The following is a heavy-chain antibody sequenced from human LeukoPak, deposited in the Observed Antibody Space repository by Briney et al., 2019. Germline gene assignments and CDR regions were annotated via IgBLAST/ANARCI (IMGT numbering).Heavy chain of an antibody. Sequence: SETLSLTCTVSGGSISGHYCSWIRQPPGKGLEWIGYIHSSGSTDHNPSLRSRLTMSVDTSKNQFSLKLDSVTAADTALYYCARGGWSLDFWGQGTMVTVSS. J-gene: IGHJ3*01. CDR1: GGSISGHY. V-gene: IGHV4-59*11. D-gene: IGHD6-19*01. CDR2: IHSSGST. CDR3: ARGGWSLDF.